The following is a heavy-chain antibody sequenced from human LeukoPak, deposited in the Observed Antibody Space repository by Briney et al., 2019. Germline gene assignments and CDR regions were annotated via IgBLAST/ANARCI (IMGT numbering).Heavy chain of an antibody. CDR2: INPSGGST. Sequence: GASVKVSCKTSGYTFISYAMNWVRQAPGQGLEWMGIINPSGGSTSYAQKFQGRVTMTRDTSTSTAYMELSSLRSEDTAVYYCARELGDSEARFDIWGQGTMVTVSS. CDR3: ARELGDSEARFDI. D-gene: IGHD5-18*01. V-gene: IGHV1-46*01. CDR1: GYTFISYA. J-gene: IGHJ3*02.